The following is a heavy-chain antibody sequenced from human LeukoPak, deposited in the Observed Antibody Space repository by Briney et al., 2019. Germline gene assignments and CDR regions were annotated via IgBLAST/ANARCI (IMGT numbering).Heavy chain of an antibody. V-gene: IGHV4-59*12. CDR3: ARVSSSWYQDWYFDL. J-gene: IGHJ2*01. CDR2: IYYSGNT. D-gene: IGHD6-13*01. CDR1: GGSISPYY. Sequence: SETLSLTCTVSGGSISPYYWSWIRQPPGKGLEWIGYIYYSGNTNYKPSLKSRVTMSVDTSKNQFSLKLSSVTAADTAVYYCARVSSSWYQDWYFDLWGRGTLVTVSS.